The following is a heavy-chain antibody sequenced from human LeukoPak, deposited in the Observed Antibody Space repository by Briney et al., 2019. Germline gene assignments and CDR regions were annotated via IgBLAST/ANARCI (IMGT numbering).Heavy chain of an antibody. J-gene: IGHJ5*02. D-gene: IGHD5-18*01. CDR1: GGSISSNNFY. Sequence: SETLSLTCTVSGGSISSNNFYWGWIRQPPGKGLEWIGSIHYSGTTYYNPSLKSRVTISRDTSKKQFNLKLTSVTAADTAVYYCARQWIQGPFDPWGQGTLVTVSS. CDR3: ARQWIQGPFDP. V-gene: IGHV4-39*01. CDR2: IHYSGTT.